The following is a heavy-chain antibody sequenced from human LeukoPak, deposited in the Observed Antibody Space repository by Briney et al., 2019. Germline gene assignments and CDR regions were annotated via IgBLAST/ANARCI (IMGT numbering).Heavy chain of an antibody. J-gene: IGHJ5*02. V-gene: IGHV4-39*07. D-gene: IGHD3-10*01. CDR1: GGSISSSSYY. CDR2: IYYSGST. Sequence: PSETLSLTCTVSGGSISSSSYYWGWIRQPPGKGLEWIGSIYYSGSTNYNPSLKSRVTISVDTSKNQFSLKLSSVTAADTAVYYCARFWGLWFSGGPVRNRNWFDPWGQGTLVTVSS. CDR3: ARFWGLWFSGGPVRNRNWFDP.